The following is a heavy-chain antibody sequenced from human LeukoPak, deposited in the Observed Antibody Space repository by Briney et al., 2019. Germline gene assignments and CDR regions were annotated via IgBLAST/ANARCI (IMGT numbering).Heavy chain of an antibody. Sequence: GGSQRLSCTASGFTFGDYAMSWIRQAPGKGLEWVGFIRSKAYGETADYAASVKGRFTISRDDSKAIAYLQMNSLKTEDTAVYHCTRDRGAYNLYDYWGQGTLVTVSS. CDR1: GFTFGDYA. V-gene: IGHV3-49*03. CDR3: TRDRGAYNLYDY. CDR2: IRSKAYGETA. J-gene: IGHJ4*02. D-gene: IGHD1-1*01.